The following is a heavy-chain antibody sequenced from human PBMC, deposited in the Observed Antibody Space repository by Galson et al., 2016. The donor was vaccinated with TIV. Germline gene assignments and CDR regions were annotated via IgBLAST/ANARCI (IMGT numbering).Heavy chain of an antibody. CDR3: AREMPATFFFDY. V-gene: IGHV1-46*01. D-gene: IGHD2-2*01. Sequence: SVKVSCKASGYTFTSYHLHWVRQAPGQGLEWMGIIKDTGVTTTYPQRFQGRLTITRDTSTTTVYMELSSLRSEYTAVYYCAREMPATFFFDYWGQGTLVTVSS. CDR1: GYTFTSYH. J-gene: IGHJ4*02. CDR2: IKDTGVTT.